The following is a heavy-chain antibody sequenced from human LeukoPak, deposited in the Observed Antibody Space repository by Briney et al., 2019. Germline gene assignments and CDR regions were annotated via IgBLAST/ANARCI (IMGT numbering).Heavy chain of an antibody. J-gene: IGHJ5*02. Sequence: APVKVSCKASGGTFSSYAISWVRQAPGQGLGWMGGIIPIFGTANYAQKFQGRVTITAGESTSTAYMELSSLRSEDTAVYYCVRGYCSSTSCPQDWFDPWGQGTLVTVSS. CDR3: VRGYCSSTSCPQDWFDP. CDR2: IIPIFGTA. D-gene: IGHD2-2*01. V-gene: IGHV1-69*13. CDR1: GGTFSSYA.